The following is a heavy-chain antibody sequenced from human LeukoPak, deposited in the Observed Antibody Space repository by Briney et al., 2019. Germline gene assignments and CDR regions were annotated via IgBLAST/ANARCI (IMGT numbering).Heavy chain of an antibody. CDR3: ASGKVTMVRGTDGMDV. V-gene: IGHV4-4*07. D-gene: IGHD3-10*01. CDR1: GGSISSYY. CDR2: IYTSGST. J-gene: IGHJ6*02. Sequence: SETLSLTCTVSGGSISSYYWSWIRQPAGKGLEWIGRIYTSGSTNYNPSLKSRVTMSVDTSKNQFSLKLSSVTAADTAVYYCASGKVTMVRGTDGMDVWGQGTTVTVSS.